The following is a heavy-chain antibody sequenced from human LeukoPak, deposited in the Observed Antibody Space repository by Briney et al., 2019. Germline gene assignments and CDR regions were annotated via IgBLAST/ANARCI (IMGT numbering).Heavy chain of an antibody. Sequence: PGGSLRLSCAASGFTFRSYAMSWVRQAPGKGLEWVSTISGSGGSTYYADSVKGRFTISGDNSKNTLYVQMNSLRAEDTAVYYCAKDLSTYGDYVLIDYWGQGTLVTVSS. CDR3: AKDLSTYGDYVLIDY. V-gene: IGHV3-23*01. D-gene: IGHD4-17*01. CDR1: GFTFRSYA. J-gene: IGHJ4*02. CDR2: ISGSGGST.